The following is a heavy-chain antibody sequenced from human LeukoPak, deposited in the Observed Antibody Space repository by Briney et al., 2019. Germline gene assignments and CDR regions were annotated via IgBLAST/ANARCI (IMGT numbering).Heavy chain of an antibody. CDR1: GFTVSTNY. J-gene: IGHJ6*02. CDR2: IYGAAGT. D-gene: IGHD4-17*01. V-gene: IGHV3-53*01. Sequence: GGSLRLSCAASGFTVSTNYMSWVRLAPGKGLEWVSVIYGAAGTYYADSVKGRFTISRDNSKNTLYLQMNSLRDEDTAVYYCAKDQEATVTTMAYYYYGTDVWGQWTTVTVSS. CDR3: AKDQEATVTTMAYYYYGTDV.